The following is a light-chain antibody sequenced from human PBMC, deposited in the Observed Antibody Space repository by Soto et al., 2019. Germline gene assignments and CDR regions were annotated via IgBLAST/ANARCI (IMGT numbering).Light chain of an antibody. Sequence: DIQMTQSPSSLSASVGDRVVITCRASQGISNYLAWYQHKPGKVPKVLIYAASTLQSGVPSRFSGSASGTDFTLTISSLQPEDVAVYYCQNYNSAPFTVGPGTKVDVK. CDR3: QNYNSAPFT. CDR1: QGISNY. V-gene: IGKV1-27*01. J-gene: IGKJ3*01. CDR2: AAS.